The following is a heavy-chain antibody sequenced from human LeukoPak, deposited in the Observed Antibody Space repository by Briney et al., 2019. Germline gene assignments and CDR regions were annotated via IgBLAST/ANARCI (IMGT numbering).Heavy chain of an antibody. Sequence: SETLSLTCTVSGGSISSSSYYWGWIRQPPGRGLEWIGSIYYSGSTYYNPSLKSRVTISVDTSKNQFSLKLSSVTAADTAVYYCPIVGATTDGYWGQGTLVTVSS. CDR1: GGSISSSSYY. CDR3: PIVGATTDGY. V-gene: IGHV4-39*07. D-gene: IGHD1-26*01. CDR2: IYYSGST. J-gene: IGHJ4*02.